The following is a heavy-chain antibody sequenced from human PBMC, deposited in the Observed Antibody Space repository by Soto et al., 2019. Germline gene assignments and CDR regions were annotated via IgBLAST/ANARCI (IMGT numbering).Heavy chain of an antibody. D-gene: IGHD4-17*01. CDR1: ADSISSYY. CDR2: IYYSGST. CDR3: ARTDYGGNSVDAFDI. Sequence: SETLSLTCSVSADSISSYYWSWIRQPPGKGLEWIGYIYYSGSTNYNPSLKSRVTISVDTSKNQFSLKLSSVTAADTAVYYCARTDYGGNSVDAFDIWGQGTMVTVSS. J-gene: IGHJ3*02. V-gene: IGHV4-59*01.